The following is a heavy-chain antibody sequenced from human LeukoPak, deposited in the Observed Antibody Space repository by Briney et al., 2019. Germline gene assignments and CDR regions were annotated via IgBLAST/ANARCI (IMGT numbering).Heavy chain of an antibody. V-gene: IGHV3-53*01. J-gene: IGHJ4*02. CDR3: ARGHTEYGGKSPLDC. D-gene: IGHD4-23*01. CDR1: GFTVSRNY. CDR2: IYAGGNT. Sequence: GGSLRRSCAASGFTVSRNYMSWVRQAPGKGLEWVSIIYAGGNTFYADSVKGRFSISRDNSKNTLYLQMNSLRSEDTALYYCARGHTEYGGKSPLDCWGQGTLVTVSS.